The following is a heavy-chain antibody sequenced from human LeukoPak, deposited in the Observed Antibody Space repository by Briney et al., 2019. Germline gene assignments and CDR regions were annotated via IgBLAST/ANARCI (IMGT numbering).Heavy chain of an antibody. D-gene: IGHD2-15*01. Sequence: SETLSLTCTVSGGSISSYYWSWIRQPPGKGLEWIGSIYHSGSTYYNPSLKSRVTISVDTSKNQFSLKLSSVTAADTAVYYCARHGNCSGGSCYVYYFDYWGQGTLVTVSS. CDR3: ARHGNCSGGSCYVYYFDY. V-gene: IGHV4-59*08. CDR1: GGSISSYY. J-gene: IGHJ4*02. CDR2: IYHSGST.